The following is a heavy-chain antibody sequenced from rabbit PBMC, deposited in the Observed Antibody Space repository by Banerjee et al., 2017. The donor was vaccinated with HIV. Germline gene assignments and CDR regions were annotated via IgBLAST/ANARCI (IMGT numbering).Heavy chain of an antibody. CDR2: IDVGSSGGT. V-gene: IGHV1S45*01. D-gene: IGHD2-1*01. CDR1: GFSFSSSYW. J-gene: IGHJ4*01. Sequence: QEQLVESGGGLVQPEGSLTLTCTASGFSFSSSYWIWWVRQAPGKGLEYIGCIDVGSSGGTDYASWAKGRFTISKTSSTTVTLQMTSLTAADTATYFCARGGDDEWWYAFDLWGPGTLVTVS. CDR3: ARGGDDEWWYAFDL.